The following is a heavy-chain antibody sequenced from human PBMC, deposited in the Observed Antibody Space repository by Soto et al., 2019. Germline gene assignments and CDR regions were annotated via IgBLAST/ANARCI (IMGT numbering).Heavy chain of an antibody. J-gene: IGHJ5*02. V-gene: IGHV1-2*02. Sequence: GASVRVSCKDSGYTFTGYYMHLVRQAPGQGLEWMGWINPNSGGTNYAQKFQGRVTMTRDTSISTAYMELSRLRSDDTAVYYCARNSALRFFLNWFDPWGQGTLVTVSS. CDR3: ARNSALRFFLNWFDP. CDR1: GYTFTGYY. CDR2: INPNSGGT. D-gene: IGHD3-3*01.